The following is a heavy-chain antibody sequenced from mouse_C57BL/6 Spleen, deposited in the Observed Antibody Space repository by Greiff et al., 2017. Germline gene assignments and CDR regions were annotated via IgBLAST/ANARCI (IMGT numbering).Heavy chain of an antibody. J-gene: IGHJ1*03. D-gene: IGHD2-1*01. CDR3: ARKTLYYGNSYFDV. CDR1: GYTFTSYW. V-gene: IGHV1-69*01. Sequence: QVQLQQPGAELVMPGASVKLSCKASGYTFTSYWMHWVKQRPGQGLEWIGEIDPSDSYTNYNQKFKCKSTFTVDKSSSTAYMQLSSLTSEDSAVYYCARKTLYYGNSYFDVWGTGTTVTVSS. CDR2: IDPSDSYT.